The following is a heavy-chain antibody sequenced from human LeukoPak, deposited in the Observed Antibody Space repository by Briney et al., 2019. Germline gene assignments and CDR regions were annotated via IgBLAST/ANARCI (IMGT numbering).Heavy chain of an antibody. D-gene: IGHD6-19*01. V-gene: IGHV4-38-2*01. CDR3: ARGQWLVRVYFDY. J-gene: IGHJ4*02. Sequence: SETLSLTCAVSGYSISSGYYWGWIRQPPGKGLEWIGSIYHSGSTYYNPSLKSRVTISVDTSKNQFSLKLSSVIAADTAVYYCARGQWLVRVYFDYWGQGTLVTVSS. CDR2: IYHSGST. CDR1: GYSISSGYY.